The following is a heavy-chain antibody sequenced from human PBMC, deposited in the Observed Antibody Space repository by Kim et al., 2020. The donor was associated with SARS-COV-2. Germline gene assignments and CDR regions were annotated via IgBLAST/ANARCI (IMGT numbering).Heavy chain of an antibody. CDR2: ISSSGSTI. J-gene: IGHJ6*02. V-gene: IGHV3-48*03. D-gene: IGHD6-19*01. CDR3: ARDLIAVAGTFGFSDYYYYGMDV. CDR1: GFTFSSYE. Sequence: GGSLRLSCAASGFTFSSYEMNWVRQAPGKGLEWVSYISSSGSTIYYADSVKGRFTISRDNAKNSLYLQMNSLRAEDTAVYYCARDLIAVAGTFGFSDYYYYGMDVWGQGTTVTVSS.